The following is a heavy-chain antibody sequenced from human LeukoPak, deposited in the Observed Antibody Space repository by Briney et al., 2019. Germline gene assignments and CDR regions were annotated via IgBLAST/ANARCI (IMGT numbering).Heavy chain of an antibody. D-gene: IGHD6-19*01. J-gene: IGHJ6*03. CDR2: IVVGRGNT. Sequence: SVKVSCXASGFTFTSSAMQWVRQARGQRLEWIGWIVVGRGNTNYAQKFQERGTITRDMSTSTAYMELSSLRSEDTAVYYCAANGGHTSGWEDYYYYCMDVWGKGTTVTVSS. CDR1: GFTFTSSA. V-gene: IGHV1-58*02. CDR3: AANGGHTSGWEDYYYYCMDV.